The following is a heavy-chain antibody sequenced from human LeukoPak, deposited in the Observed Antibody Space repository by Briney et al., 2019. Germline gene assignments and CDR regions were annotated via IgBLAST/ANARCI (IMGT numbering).Heavy chain of an antibody. V-gene: IGHV3-13*01. CDR1: GFTFSSYD. Sequence: GGSLRLSCEVSGFTFSSYDMHWVRQTTGKGLEWVSGIGTTGDTHYPDSVKGRFTVSRENAKNSLYLQMNSLRAGDTAVYYCARGRFYYYMDVWGKGATVTVSS. CDR2: IGTTGDT. J-gene: IGHJ6*03. CDR3: ARGRFYYYMDV.